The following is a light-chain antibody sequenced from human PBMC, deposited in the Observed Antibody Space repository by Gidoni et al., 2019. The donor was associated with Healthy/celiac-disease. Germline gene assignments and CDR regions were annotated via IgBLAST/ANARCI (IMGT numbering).Light chain of an antibody. CDR3: QQRSNWPPVFT. CDR2: DAS. J-gene: IGKJ3*01. CDR1: QSVSSY. Sequence: EIVLTQSPATLSLSPGDRATLSCRASQSVSSYLAWYQQKPGQAPRLLIYDASNRATGIPARFSGSGSGTDFTLTISSLELEDFAVYYCQQRSNWPPVFTFGPGTKVDIK. V-gene: IGKV3-11*01.